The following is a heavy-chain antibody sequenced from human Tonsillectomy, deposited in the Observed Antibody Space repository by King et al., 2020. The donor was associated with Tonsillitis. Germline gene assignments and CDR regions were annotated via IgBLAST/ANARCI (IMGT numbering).Heavy chain of an antibody. J-gene: IGHJ3*02. Sequence: VQLVESGAEVKKPGSSVKVSCKASGGAFSTYAISWVRQAPGQGLEWMGGIIPIFHTTRYAQKFQGRVTITADDSTSTAYMDLSGLRFEDTALYYCARVLGARGAFDIWGQGTMVTVSS. CDR3: ARVLGARGAFDI. CDR2: IIPIFHTT. CDR1: GGAFSTYA. V-gene: IGHV1-69*01. D-gene: IGHD1-26*01.